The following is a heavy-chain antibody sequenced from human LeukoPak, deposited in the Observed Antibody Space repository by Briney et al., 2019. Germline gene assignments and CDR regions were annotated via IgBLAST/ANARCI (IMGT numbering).Heavy chain of an antibody. Sequence: AASVTVTCKASGYTFINYGITWVRQAPGQGLEWMGWISAYNGNTNYAQKLQGRVTMTTDTSTSTAYMEVTSLRSDDTAVYYCARDYYSGSDYGEYWGQGNLVSVSS. CDR1: GYTFINYG. V-gene: IGHV1-18*01. CDR3: ARDYYSGSDYGEY. D-gene: IGHD1-26*01. CDR2: ISAYNGNT. J-gene: IGHJ4*02.